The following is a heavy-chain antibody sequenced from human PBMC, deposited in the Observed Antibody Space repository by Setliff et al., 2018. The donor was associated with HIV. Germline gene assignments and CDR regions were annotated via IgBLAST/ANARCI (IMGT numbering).Heavy chain of an antibody. CDR2: IIPILGIA. CDR1: GGTFSSYA. V-gene: IGHV1-69*10. CDR3: ARRNSSGYYYWFDP. D-gene: IGHD3-22*01. J-gene: IGHJ5*02. Sequence: SVKVSCKASGGTFSSYAISWVRQAPGQGLEWMGGIIPILGIANYAQKFQGRVTITTDESTSTAYMELSSLRSEDTAVYYCARRNSSGYYYWFDPWGQGTLVTVSS.